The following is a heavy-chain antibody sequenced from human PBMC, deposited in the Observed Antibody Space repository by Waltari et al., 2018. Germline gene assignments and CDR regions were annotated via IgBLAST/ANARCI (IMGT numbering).Heavy chain of an antibody. CDR3: ARVVNDILTMDY. J-gene: IGHJ4*02. V-gene: IGHV1-69*02. CDR2: IIPILGIA. Sequence: QVQLVQSGAEVKKPGSSVKVSCKASGGTFSSYTISWVRQAPGQGLEWMGRIIPILGIANYAQKCQGRVTITADKSTSTAYMELSSLRSEDTAVYYCARVVNDILTMDYWGQGTLVTVSS. D-gene: IGHD3-9*01. CDR1: GGTFSSYT.